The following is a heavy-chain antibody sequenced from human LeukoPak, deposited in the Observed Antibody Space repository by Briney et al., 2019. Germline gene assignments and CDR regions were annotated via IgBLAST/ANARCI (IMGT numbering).Heavy chain of an antibody. CDR2: INQAGKEK. CDR3: ARDGVPAGLYFVS. D-gene: IGHD2-2*01. CDR1: GFTSRRFW. V-gene: IGHV3-7*03. Sequence: GGCLRLSRAVSGFTSRRFWMNSGRESPRTRRGGGASINQAGKEKYYMDSLKGRFTISRDNSKTSLFLQMNSLRADDTAVYYCARDGVPAGLYFVSRGEGTLLTVSS. J-gene: IGHJ4*02.